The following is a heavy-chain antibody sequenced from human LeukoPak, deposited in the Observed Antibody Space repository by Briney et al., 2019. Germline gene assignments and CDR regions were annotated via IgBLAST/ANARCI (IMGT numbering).Heavy chain of an antibody. CDR3: ARYIGNYGYYGMDV. V-gene: IGHV4-59*08. CDR2: IYYSGST. J-gene: IGHJ6*02. Sequence: SETLSLTCTVSGGSISSYYWSWIRQPPGKGLEWIGYIYYSGSTNYNPSLKSRVTISVDTSKNQFSLKLSSVTAADTAVYYCARYIGNYGYYGMDVWGQGTTVTVSS. D-gene: IGHD4-4*01. CDR1: GGSISSYY.